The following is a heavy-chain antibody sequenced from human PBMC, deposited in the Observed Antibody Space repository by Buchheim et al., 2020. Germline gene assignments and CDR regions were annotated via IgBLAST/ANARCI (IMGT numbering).Heavy chain of an antibody. CDR3: ARGIAAAGMGPARQNLYYYYYYMDV. D-gene: IGHD6-13*01. J-gene: IGHJ6*03. CDR1: GYTFTSYD. CDR2: MNPNSGNT. V-gene: IGHV1-8*01. Sequence: QVQLVQSGAEVKKPGASVKVSCKASGYTFTSYDINWVRQATGQGLELMGWMNPNSGNTGYAQKFQGRVTMTRNTSISTASMELSSLRSEDTAVYYCARGIAAAGMGPARQNLYYYYYYMDVWGKGTT.